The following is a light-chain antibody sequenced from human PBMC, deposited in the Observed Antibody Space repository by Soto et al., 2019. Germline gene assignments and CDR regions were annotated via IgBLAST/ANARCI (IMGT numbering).Light chain of an antibody. CDR3: QQYVSSPWT. CDR1: QSVSSSY. CDR2: EAA. V-gene: IGKV3-20*01. J-gene: IGKJ1*01. Sequence: EIVLTQSPGTLSLSPGERATLSCRASQSVSSSYLAWYQQKPGQAPRLLIYEAASRATGIPGRFSGSGSGTDFTLTISRLEPEDFAVYYCQQYVSSPWTFGQGTMVEIK.